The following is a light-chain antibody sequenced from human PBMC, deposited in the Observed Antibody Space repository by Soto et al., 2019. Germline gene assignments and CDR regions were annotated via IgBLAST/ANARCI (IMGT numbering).Light chain of an antibody. CDR3: QQYDKRPLT. CDR2: DAS. J-gene: IGKJ4*01. CDR1: QDISNY. Sequence: DIQMTQSPSYLSASVGDRVTITCQASQDISNYLNWYQQKPGKAPKLLIYDASNLETGVPSRFSGSGSGTDFTFTISSLQPEDSATYYCQQYDKRPLTFGGGTKLEIK. V-gene: IGKV1-33*01.